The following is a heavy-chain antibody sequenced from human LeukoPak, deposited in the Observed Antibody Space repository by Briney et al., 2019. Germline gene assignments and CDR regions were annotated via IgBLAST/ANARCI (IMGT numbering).Heavy chain of an antibody. V-gene: IGHV2-70*11. D-gene: IGHD3-10*01. J-gene: IGHJ4*02. CDR3: ARIREGLYGSGKYYPDY. CDR1: GFSLSTRGMC. CDR2: IDWDDDK. Sequence: ESGPALEKPTQTLTLTCTFSGFSLSTRGMCVSWIRQPPGKALEWLARIDWDDDKYYSTSLKTRLTISKDTSKNQVVLTMTNMDPVDTATYYCARIREGLYGSGKYYPDYWGQGTRVTVSS.